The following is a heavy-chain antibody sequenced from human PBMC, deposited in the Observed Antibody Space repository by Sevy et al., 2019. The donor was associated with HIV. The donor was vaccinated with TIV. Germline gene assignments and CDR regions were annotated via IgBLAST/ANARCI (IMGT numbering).Heavy chain of an antibody. V-gene: IGHV1-24*01. J-gene: IGHJ5*02. CDR2: FDPKHGER. CDR1: GNTLTELS. Sequence: ASVKVSCKVSGNTLTELSMHWVRQSPGKGLEWMGSFDPKHGERIYAQKFQGRISMTENTSTDTAYMELSSLRSEDTAVYYCATNSRYCSGSTLYWAEGRFDPWGQGTLVTVSS. CDR3: ATNSRYCSGSTLYWAEGRFDP. D-gene: IGHD2-15*01.